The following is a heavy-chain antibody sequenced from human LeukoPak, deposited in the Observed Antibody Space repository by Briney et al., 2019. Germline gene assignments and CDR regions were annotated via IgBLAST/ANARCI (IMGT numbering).Heavy chain of an antibody. CDR2: ISYDGSNK. CDR1: GFTFSSYA. J-gene: IGHJ4*02. CDR3: ARGTEGSYYDFWSGYYYYFDY. V-gene: IGHV3-30*04. Sequence: GGSLRLSCAASGFTFSSYAMHWVRQAPGKGLEWVAVISYDGSNKYYADSVKGRFTTSRDNSKNTLYLQMNSLRAEDTAVYYCARGTEGSYYDFWSGYYYYFDYWAREPWSPSPQ. D-gene: IGHD3-3*01.